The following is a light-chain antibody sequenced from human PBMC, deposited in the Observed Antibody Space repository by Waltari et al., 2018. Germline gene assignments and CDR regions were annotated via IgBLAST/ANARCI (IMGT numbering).Light chain of an antibody. CDR2: AAS. J-gene: IGKJ1*01. V-gene: IGKV1-39*01. CDR1: QSISSY. Sequence: DIQMTQSPSSLSASVGDRVTITCRASQSISSYLNWYQQKPGKAPKLLIYAASSLQSGVPSRFSGSGSGTDFTLTISSLQPEDFATYYCQQYYGSPWTFGQGTKVEIK. CDR3: QQYYGSPWT.